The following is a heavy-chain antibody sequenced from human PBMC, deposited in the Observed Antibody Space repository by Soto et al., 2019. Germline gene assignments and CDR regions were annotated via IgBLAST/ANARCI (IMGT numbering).Heavy chain of an antibody. CDR1: GFTFTNYD. D-gene: IGHD4-4*01. V-gene: IGHV3-23*01. CDR2: SSGSGSGGST. CDR3: AKDRDDYRNYVFDY. Sequence: EVQLLASGGGLVQPGGSLRLSCAASGFTFTNYDMTWVRQAPGKGLEWVSISSGSGSGGSTNYADSVKGRFTISRDNSKNTLYLQMNSLRVEDTAVYYWAKDRDDYRNYVFDYWGQGTLVTVSS. J-gene: IGHJ4*02.